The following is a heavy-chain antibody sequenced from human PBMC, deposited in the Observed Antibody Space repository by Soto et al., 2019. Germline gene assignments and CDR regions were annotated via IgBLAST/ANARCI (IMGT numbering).Heavy chain of an antibody. D-gene: IGHD5-18*01. V-gene: IGHV4-30-2*01. CDR1: GGSISSGGYS. Sequence: SETLSLTCAVSGGSISSGGYSWSWIRQPPGKGLEWIGYIYHSGSTYYNPSLKSRVTISVDRSRNQFSLNLTSVTAADMAVYYCARAAYSSGYHYWGQGALVTVSS. CDR3: ARAAYSSGYHY. CDR2: IYHSGST. J-gene: IGHJ4*02.